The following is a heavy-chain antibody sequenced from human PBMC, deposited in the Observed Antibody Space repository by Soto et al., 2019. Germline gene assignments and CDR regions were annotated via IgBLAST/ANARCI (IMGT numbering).Heavy chain of an antibody. CDR1: GFTFSSYA. Sequence: EVQLLESGGGLVQPGGSLRLSCAASGFTFSSYAMSWVRQAPGKGLEWVSAIVGSGGRTYYVDSVKGRFTISRDNSKNTVSLQMNSLRAEDTGVYYCAKDPAGMYSSGWSSSFDFWGQGTLVTVSS. CDR2: IVGSGGRT. CDR3: AKDPAGMYSSGWSSSFDF. V-gene: IGHV3-23*01. J-gene: IGHJ4*02. D-gene: IGHD6-19*01.